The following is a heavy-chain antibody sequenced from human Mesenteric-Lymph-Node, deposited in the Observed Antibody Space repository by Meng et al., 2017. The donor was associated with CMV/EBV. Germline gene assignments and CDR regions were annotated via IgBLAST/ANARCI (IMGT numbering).Heavy chain of an antibody. CDR2: MNPNSGNT. J-gene: IGHJ4*02. CDR3: ARELEQGDYFDY. D-gene: IGHD1/OR15-1a*01. Sequence: ASVKVSCKASGYTFTSYDINWVRQATGQGLEWMGWMNPNSGNTGYAQKFQGRVTITRNTSISTAYMELSSLRSEDTAVYYCARELEQGDYFDYWGQGTLVTVSS. CDR1: GYTFTSYD. V-gene: IGHV1-8*03.